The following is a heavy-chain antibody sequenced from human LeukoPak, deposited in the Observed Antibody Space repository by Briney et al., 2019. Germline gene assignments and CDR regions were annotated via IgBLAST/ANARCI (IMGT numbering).Heavy chain of an antibody. CDR1: GGSISSYY. J-gene: IGHJ5*02. CDR2: IYTSGST. CDR3: ARSVVLLWFGESQLNNWFDP. V-gene: IGHV4-4*07. D-gene: IGHD3-10*01. Sequence: PSETLSLTCTVSGGSISSYYWSWIRQPAGKGLEWIGRIYTSGSTNYNPSLKSRVTMSVDTSKNQFSLKLSSVTAADTAVYYCARSVVLLWFGESQLNNWFDPWGQGTLVTVSS.